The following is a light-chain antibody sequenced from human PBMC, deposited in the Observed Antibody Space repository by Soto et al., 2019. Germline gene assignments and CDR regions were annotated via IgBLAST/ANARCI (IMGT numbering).Light chain of an antibody. V-gene: IGKV1-39*01. Sequence: DIQMTQSPSSLSASVGDRVTITCRASQSISSYLNWYQQKPGKAPKLLIYAASSLQSGVPSRFSGCGSGTDFTLTISSLQPEDFATYYCQQSYSFGPGTKVDIK. CDR1: QSISSY. CDR3: QQSYS. CDR2: AAS. J-gene: IGKJ3*01.